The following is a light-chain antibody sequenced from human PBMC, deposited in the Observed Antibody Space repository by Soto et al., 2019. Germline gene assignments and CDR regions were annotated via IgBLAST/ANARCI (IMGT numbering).Light chain of an antibody. V-gene: IGKV3-15*01. J-gene: IGKJ5*01. CDR3: HQYNDWPIT. CDR2: GAS. Sequence: EIVMTQSPVTLSVSPGEGATLSCRASQSVGSNLAWYQQKPGQAPRLLIYGASTRATGIPTRVSGSGSGTEFTLTNSSLQSEDFAVYYCHQYNDWPITFGQGTRLEIK. CDR1: QSVGSN.